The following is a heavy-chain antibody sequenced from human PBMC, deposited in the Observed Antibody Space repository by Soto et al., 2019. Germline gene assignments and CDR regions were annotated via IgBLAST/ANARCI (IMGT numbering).Heavy chain of an antibody. V-gene: IGHV3-23*01. CDR3: AKGSASARPYYFDY. CDR1: GFAFSNYV. CDR2: IGTSGKYT. D-gene: IGHD6-6*01. J-gene: IGHJ4*02. Sequence: QPGGSLRLSCAASGFAFSNYVMSWVRQAPGKGLEWVSAIGTSGKYTYYADSVEGRFTVTRDSSKNTLFLQMASLRAEDTAVYFCAKGSASARPYYFDYWGQGTLVTVSS.